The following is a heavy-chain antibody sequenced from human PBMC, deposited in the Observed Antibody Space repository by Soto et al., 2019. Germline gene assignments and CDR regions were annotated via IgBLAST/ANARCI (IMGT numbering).Heavy chain of an antibody. V-gene: IGHV3-23*01. CDR3: ARKPNGFDS. CDR1: GFTFSRHA. Sequence: EVQLLESGGGLVQPGGSLRLSCAASGFTFSRHAMTWVRQAPGKGLEWVSSISENSGGTYYADSAKGRFTISRDNSKNMLCLQMNSLRAEDTALYYCARKPNGFDSWGQGTLVVVSS. J-gene: IGHJ5*01. CDR2: ISENSGGT.